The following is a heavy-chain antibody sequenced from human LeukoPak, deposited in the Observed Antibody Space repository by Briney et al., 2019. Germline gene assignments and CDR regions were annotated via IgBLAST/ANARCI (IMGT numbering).Heavy chain of an antibody. CDR3: AREREIVVVVAATHYYYGMDV. CDR1: GYTFTSYG. CDR2: ISSYNGNT. J-gene: IGHJ6*02. V-gene: IGHV1-18*01. Sequence: RGASVKVSCKASGYTFTSYGISWVRQAPGQGLEWMGWISSYNGNTNYAQKLQGRVTMTTDASTSTAHMELRSLRSDDTAVYYCAREREIVVVVAATHYYYGMDVWGQGTTVTVSS. D-gene: IGHD2-15*01.